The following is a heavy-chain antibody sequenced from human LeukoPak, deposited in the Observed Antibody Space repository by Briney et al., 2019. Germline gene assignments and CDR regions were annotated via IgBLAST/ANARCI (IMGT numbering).Heavy chain of an antibody. V-gene: IGHV3-21*04. J-gene: IGHJ4*02. CDR1: GFTFSSYS. D-gene: IGHD3-3*01. CDR3: ARDTIFGFYFDY. Sequence: PGGSLRLSCAASGFTFSSYSMNWVRQAPGKGLEWVSSISSSSSYIYYADSVKGRFTISRDNAKNSLYLQMNSLRAEDTAVYYCARDTIFGFYFDYWGQGTLVTVSS. CDR2: ISSSSSYI.